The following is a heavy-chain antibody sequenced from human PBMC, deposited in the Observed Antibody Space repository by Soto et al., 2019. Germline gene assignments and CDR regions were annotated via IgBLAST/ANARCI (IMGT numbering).Heavy chain of an antibody. CDR2: ISYDGKQT. Sequence: SLSLTCAAPGVTFRDYGKHWVRHAPGKGLEWVAVISYDGKQTYYADSVKGRFTISKDKSKRTLFLQMNRLRVDDTADYYCQRDGWGSNWYFDLWGRGTLVTVSS. J-gene: IGHJ2*01. V-gene: IGHV3-30*03. CDR1: GVTFRDYG. CDR3: QRDGWGSNWYFDL. D-gene: IGHD3-16*01.